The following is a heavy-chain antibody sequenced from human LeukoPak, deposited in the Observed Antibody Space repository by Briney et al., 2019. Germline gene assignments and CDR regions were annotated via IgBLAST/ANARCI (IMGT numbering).Heavy chain of an antibody. J-gene: IGHJ4*02. Sequence: PGGCLRLSCAASGFAFSRNDMSWVRQAPGKGLEWVSSIGGSGTRTYYADSVKGRFTISRDTSKNTLYLQMNSLRAEDAAVYYCAKYRGFGDSYDSWGQGTLVTVSS. D-gene: IGHD3-10*01. CDR2: IGGSGTRT. CDR3: AKYRGFGDSYDS. CDR1: GFAFSRND. V-gene: IGHV3-23*01.